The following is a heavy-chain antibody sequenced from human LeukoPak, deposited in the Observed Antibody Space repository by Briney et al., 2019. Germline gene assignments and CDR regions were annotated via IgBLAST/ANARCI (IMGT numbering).Heavy chain of an antibody. CDR2: IYYSGST. CDR3: ARVRFPPDYYYYYMDV. D-gene: IGHD3-10*01. Sequence: PSETLSLTCTVSGSSISSYYWSWIRQPPGKGLEWIGYIYYSGSTNYNPSLKSRVTISVDTSKNQFSLKLSSVTAADTAVYYCARVRFPPDYYYYYMDVWGKGTTVTVSS. V-gene: IGHV4-59*01. CDR1: GSSISSYY. J-gene: IGHJ6*03.